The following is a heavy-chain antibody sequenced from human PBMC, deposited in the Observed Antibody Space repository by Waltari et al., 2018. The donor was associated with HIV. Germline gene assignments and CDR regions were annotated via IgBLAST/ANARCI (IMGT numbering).Heavy chain of an antibody. CDR3: ARAGVVPALFDL. CDR2: VYHSGST. Sequence: QVQLQESGPGLLKPSETLSLTCVVSGNSINSDDNWGWIRQPPGKGLEGIGSVYHSGSTLHNPSLNSRVTISIDTSKSQFSLKLSSVTAADTAVYYCARAGVVPALFDLWGRGTLVTVSS. D-gene: IGHD2-2*01. J-gene: IGHJ2*01. V-gene: IGHV4-38-2*01. CDR1: GNSINSDDN.